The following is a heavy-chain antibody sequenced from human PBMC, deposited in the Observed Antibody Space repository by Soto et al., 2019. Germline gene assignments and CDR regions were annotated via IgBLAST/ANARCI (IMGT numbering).Heavy chain of an antibody. D-gene: IGHD5-12*01. Sequence: GGSWRLRWTASAVTFSPYSKIWFRQAPGKGLEWVSSISSSSSYIYYADSVKGRFTFSRDNATNSLYLQMNSLRAEDTAVYYCARVIVDTNTEDYFDYWGQGSPVTVS. V-gene: IGHV3-21*01. J-gene: IGHJ4*02. CDR1: AVTFSPYS. CDR3: ARVIVDTNTEDYFDY. CDR2: ISSSSSYI.